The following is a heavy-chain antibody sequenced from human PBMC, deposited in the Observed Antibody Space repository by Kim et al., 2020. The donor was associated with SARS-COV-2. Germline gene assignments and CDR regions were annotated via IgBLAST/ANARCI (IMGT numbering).Heavy chain of an antibody. CDR2: IVVGSGNT. Sequence: SVKVSCKASGFTFTSSAMQWVRQARGQRLEWIGWIVVGSGNTNYAQKFQERVTITRDMSTSTAYMELSSLRSEDTAVYYCAAHRLYYDFWSGYENYWYFDLWGRGTLVTVSS. J-gene: IGHJ2*01. D-gene: IGHD3-3*01. V-gene: IGHV1-58*02. CDR1: GFTFTSSA. CDR3: AAHRLYYDFWSGYENYWYFDL.